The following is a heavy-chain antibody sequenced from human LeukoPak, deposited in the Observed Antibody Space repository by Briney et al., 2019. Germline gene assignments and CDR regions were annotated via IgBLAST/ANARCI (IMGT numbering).Heavy chain of an antibody. D-gene: IGHD2-15*01. CDR3: ARVYCSPIRCYVEN. CDR2: IYHSGTT. Sequence: SETLSLTCTVSDGSISSDYSTWVRQPPGKGLEWIGYIYHSGTTYYNPSLKSRVTISLDKSKNQFSLQLRSVPAPDPAVYYCARVYCSPIRCYVENWGXGTLVTVSS. J-gene: IGHJ4*02. CDR1: DGSISSDY. V-gene: IGHV4-59*12.